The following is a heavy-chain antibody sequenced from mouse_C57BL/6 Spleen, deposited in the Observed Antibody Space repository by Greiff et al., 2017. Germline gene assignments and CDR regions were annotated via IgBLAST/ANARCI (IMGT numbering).Heavy chain of an antibody. J-gene: IGHJ4*01. D-gene: IGHD3-2*02. CDR1: GYSFTDYN. V-gene: IGHV1-39*01. Sequence: VQLQQSGPELVKPGASVKISCKASGYSFTDYNMNWVKQSNGKSLEWIGVINPNYGTTSYIQKFKGKATLTVDQSSSTAYMQLNSLTSEDSAVYYCARLRGSSGYPYAMDYWGQGTSVTVSS. CDR3: ARLRGSSGYPYAMDY. CDR2: INPNYGTT.